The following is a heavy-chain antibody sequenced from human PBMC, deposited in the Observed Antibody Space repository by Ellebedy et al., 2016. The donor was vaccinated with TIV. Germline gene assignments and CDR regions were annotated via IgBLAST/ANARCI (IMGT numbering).Heavy chain of an antibody. V-gene: IGHV3-7*01. Sequence: PGGSLRLSCVASGFTFSIYWMNWVLQAPGKGLEWVANIKEDGRRTSYVDSVRGRFTISRANAKNSLYMQMNSLRAEDTAVYYCATGARSEGGYWGQGTLVTVSS. D-gene: IGHD2-15*01. CDR2: IKEDGRRT. CDR3: ATGARSEGGY. J-gene: IGHJ4*02. CDR1: GFTFSIYW.